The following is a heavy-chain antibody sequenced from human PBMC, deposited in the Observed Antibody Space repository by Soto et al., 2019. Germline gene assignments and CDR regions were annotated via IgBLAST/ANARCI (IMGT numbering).Heavy chain of an antibody. CDR1: GGTFSSYA. Sequence: ASVKVSCKASGGTFSSYAISWVRQAPGQGLEWMGGIIPILGIANYAQKFQGRVTITADKSTSTAYMELSSLRSEDTAVYYCARRLQLNSSGWYFDYWGQGTLVTVSS. CDR2: IIPILGIA. J-gene: IGHJ4*02. D-gene: IGHD6-19*01. CDR3: ARRLQLNSSGWYFDY. V-gene: IGHV1-69*10.